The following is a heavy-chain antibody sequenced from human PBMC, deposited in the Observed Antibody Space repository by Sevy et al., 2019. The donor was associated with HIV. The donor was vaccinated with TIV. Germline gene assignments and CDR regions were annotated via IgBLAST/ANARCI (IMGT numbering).Heavy chain of an antibody. Sequence: GGSLRLSCAASGFTFSRDSMSWVRQAPGKGLEWIAYISSSSNYIYYGDSMKGRFTISRDNDKNSVYLQMKSLRAEDTAVYYCVRDPTGTTSLHGLDLWGLGTMVTVSS. CDR3: VRDPTGTTSLHGLDL. CDR2: ISSSSNYI. J-gene: IGHJ3*01. CDR1: GFTFSRDS. D-gene: IGHD1-1*01. V-gene: IGHV3-21*01.